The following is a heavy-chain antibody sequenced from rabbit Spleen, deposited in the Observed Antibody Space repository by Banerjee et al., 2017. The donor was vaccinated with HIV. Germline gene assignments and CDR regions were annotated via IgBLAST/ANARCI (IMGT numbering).Heavy chain of an antibody. J-gene: IGHJ4*01. CDR1: GFSFSGGYY. CDR3: ARDLDGVIGWNFGW. CDR2: IGTASGYT. D-gene: IGHD1-1*01. Sequence: QTLEESGGDLVKPGASLTLTCTASGFSFSGGYYMSWVRQAPGKGLEWIAWIGTASGYTYHASWAKGRFTISKTSSTTVTLQMTSLTDADTATYFCARDLDGVIGWNFGWWGPGTLVTVS. V-gene: IGHV1S40*01.